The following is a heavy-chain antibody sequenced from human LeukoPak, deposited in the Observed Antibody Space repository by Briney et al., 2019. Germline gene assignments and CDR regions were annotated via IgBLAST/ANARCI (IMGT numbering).Heavy chain of an antibody. V-gene: IGHV3-23*01. J-gene: IGHJ4*02. CDR1: GFTFSSYA. CDR3: AKMGVMYYGSGRRMGPFDY. CDR2: ISGSGGST. D-gene: IGHD3-10*01. Sequence: GGSLRLSCAASGFTFSSYAMSWVRQAPGKGLEWVSAISGSGGSTYYADSVKGRFTISRDNSKNTLYLQMNSLRAEDTAVYYCAKMGVMYYGSGRRMGPFDYWGQGTLVTVSS.